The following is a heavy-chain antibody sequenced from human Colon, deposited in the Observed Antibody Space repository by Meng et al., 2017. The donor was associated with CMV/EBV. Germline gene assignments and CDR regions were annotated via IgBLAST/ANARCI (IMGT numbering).Heavy chain of an antibody. CDR1: GLSFSNFW. Sequence: GESLKISCAASGLSFSNFWMSWVRQTPGKGLEWVASIQQDGSLTYYVDSVKGQFTISRDNAKNSLYLEMNNLSAEDTAVYYCVRTAVFEGIVHDAFDIWGQGTMVTVSS. CDR3: VRTAVFEGIVHDAFDI. D-gene: IGHD3-3*01. V-gene: IGHV3-7*01. J-gene: IGHJ3*02. CDR2: IQQDGSLT.